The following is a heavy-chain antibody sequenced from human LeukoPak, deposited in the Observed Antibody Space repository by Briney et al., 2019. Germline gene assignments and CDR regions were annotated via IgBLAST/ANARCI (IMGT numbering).Heavy chain of an antibody. CDR3: AKENTYDFWSGYYTAFGGYYYMDV. CDR2: ISSSSSYI. J-gene: IGHJ6*03. Sequence: GGSLRLSCAASGFTFSSYSMNWVRQAPGKGLEWVSSISSSSSYIYYADSVKGRFTISRDNSKNTLYLQMNSLRAEDTAVYYCAKENTYDFWSGYYTAFGGYYYMDVWGKGTTVTVSS. CDR1: GFTFSSYS. V-gene: IGHV3-21*01. D-gene: IGHD3-3*01.